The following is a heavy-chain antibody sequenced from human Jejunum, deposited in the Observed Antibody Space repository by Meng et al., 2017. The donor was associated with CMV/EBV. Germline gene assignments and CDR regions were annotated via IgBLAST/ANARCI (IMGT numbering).Heavy chain of an antibody. J-gene: IGHJ2*01. CDR2: IKQDASET. D-gene: IGHD3-22*01. Sequence: FRNYWMSWVRQAPGKGLEWVANIKQDASETYYLDSLKGRFTISRDNAENSLYLQMNSLRAEDTAVYYCASLNYYDSRGYHWYFDLWGRGTLVTVSS. CDR1: FRNYW. V-gene: IGHV3-7*01. CDR3: ASLNYYDSRGYHWYFDL.